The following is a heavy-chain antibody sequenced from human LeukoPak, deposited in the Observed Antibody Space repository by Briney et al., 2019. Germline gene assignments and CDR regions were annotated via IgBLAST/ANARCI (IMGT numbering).Heavy chain of an antibody. V-gene: IGHV4-31*03. CDR3: ARGSSYYDFWSEGIHFDY. Sequence: SETLSLTCTVSGGSISSGGYYWSWIRQHPGKGLEWIGSIYYSGSTYYNPSLKSRLAISVDTSKNQFSLKLSSVTAADTAVYYCARGSSYYDFWSEGIHFDYWGQGTLVTVSS. CDR1: GGSISSGGYY. J-gene: IGHJ4*02. CDR2: IYYSGST. D-gene: IGHD3-3*01.